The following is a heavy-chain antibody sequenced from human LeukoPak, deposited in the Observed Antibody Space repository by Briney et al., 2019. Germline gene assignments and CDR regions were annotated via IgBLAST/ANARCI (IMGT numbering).Heavy chain of an antibody. Sequence: GGSLRLSCAASGFTFDDYAMHWVRQAPGKGLEWVSGISWNSGSIGYADSVKGRFTISRDNSKSTLYLQMNSLRAEDTAVYYCAKGGVVHAFNIWGQGTMVTVSS. D-gene: IGHD2-15*01. CDR2: ISWNSGSI. CDR3: AKGGVVHAFNI. CDR1: GFTFDDYA. V-gene: IGHV3-9*01. J-gene: IGHJ3*02.